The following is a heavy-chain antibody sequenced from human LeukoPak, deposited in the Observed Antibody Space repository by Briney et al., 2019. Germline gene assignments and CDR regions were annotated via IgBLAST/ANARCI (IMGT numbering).Heavy chain of an antibody. J-gene: IGHJ3*02. Sequence: ASVKVSCKASGGTLSSYAISWVRQAPGQGLEWMGGIIPIFGTANYAQKFQGRVTITADESTSTAYMELSSLRSEDTAVYYCARASARRCDAFDIWGQGTMVTVSS. CDR1: GGTLSSYA. CDR2: IIPIFGTA. V-gene: IGHV1-69*13. CDR3: ARASARRCDAFDI.